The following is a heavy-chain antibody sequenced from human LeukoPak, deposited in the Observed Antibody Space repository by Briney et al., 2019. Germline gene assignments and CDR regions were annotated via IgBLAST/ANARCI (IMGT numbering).Heavy chain of an antibody. CDR2: IIPIFGTA. J-gene: IGHJ4*02. D-gene: IGHD2-2*01. CDR3: ARDVWVCSSTSCYGYLDY. Sequence: SVKLSCKASGGTFTSYTISWVRQAPGQGLEWVWGIIPIFGTANYAQKFQGRVTITADESTSTAYLQLSSLRSEDTAVYYCARDVWVCSSTSCYGYLDYWGQGTLVTVSS. CDR1: GGTFTSYT. V-gene: IGHV1-69*13.